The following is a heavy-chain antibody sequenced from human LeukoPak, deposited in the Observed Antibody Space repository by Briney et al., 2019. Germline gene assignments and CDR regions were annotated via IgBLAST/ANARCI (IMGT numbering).Heavy chain of an antibody. CDR2: IRNDGSNK. V-gene: IGHV3-30*02. CDR1: GFTFSSYG. Sequence: GGSLRLSCAASGFTFSSYGMHWVRQAPGKGLEWVAFIRNDGSNKYYADSVKGRFTISRDNSKNTLYLQMNSLRAEDTAVYYCAKGAGYVSSGYYYPNMYYFDYWGQGTLVTVSS. CDR3: AKGAGYVSSGYYYPNMYYFDY. D-gene: IGHD3-22*01. J-gene: IGHJ4*02.